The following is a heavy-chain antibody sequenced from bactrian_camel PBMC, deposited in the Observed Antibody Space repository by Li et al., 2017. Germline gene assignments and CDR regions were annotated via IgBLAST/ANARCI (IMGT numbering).Heavy chain of an antibody. J-gene: IGHJ6*01. CDR3: ARSDGGTGTRADFGY. D-gene: IGHD6*01. V-gene: IGHV3S1*01. CDR1: GHTRSNYC. Sequence: VQLVESGGGSVQAGGSLRLSCTVSGHTRSNYCMAWVRQAPGKGLEWVSSTGGSGGSTYYADSVKGRFTVPQDNAESTLYLEMNSLKSEDTALYYCARSDGGTGTRADFGYWGQGTQVTVS. CDR2: TGGSGGST.